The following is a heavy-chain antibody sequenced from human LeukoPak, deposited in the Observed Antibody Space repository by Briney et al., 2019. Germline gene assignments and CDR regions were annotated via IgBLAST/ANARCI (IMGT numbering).Heavy chain of an antibody. D-gene: IGHD4-17*01. V-gene: IGHV3-30*04. CDR3: ARDPSGDYYFDY. CDR2: ISRDGSNK. J-gene: IGHJ4*02. CDR1: GFTFSSYA. Sequence: GRSLRLSCAASGFTFSSYAMHWVRQAPGKGLEWVAVISRDGSNKYYADSVKGRFTISRDNSKNMLYLQMGSLRPDDTAVYYCARDPSGDYYFDYWGQGTLVTVSS.